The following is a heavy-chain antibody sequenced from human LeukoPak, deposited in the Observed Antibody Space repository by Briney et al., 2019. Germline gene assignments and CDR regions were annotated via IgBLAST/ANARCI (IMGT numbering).Heavy chain of an antibody. J-gene: IGHJ6*02. Sequence: SETLSLTCTVSGGSISSYYWSWIRQPPGGGLEWSGDIYYSGSTNYNPSLKRRVTISLDTSKSQFSLKLRSVTAADTAVYYCARSGLDSRYYFGMDVWGQGTTVTVSS. CDR1: GGSISSYY. CDR2: IYYSGST. D-gene: IGHD5-12*01. CDR3: ARSGLDSRYYFGMDV. V-gene: IGHV4-59*01.